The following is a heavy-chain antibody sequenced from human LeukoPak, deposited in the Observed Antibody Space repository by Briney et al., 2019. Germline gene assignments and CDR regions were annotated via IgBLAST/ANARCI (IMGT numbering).Heavy chain of an antibody. V-gene: IGHV3-74*01. D-gene: IGHD3/OR15-3a*01. CDR1: GFTFSSYW. CDR3: VRDQDGLGVDY. J-gene: IGHJ4*02. CDR2: INSDGSST. Sequence: PGGSLRLSCAASGFTFSSYWMHWVRQAPGEGLVWVSRINSDGSSTRHADSVKGRFTISRDNAKNTLYLQMNSLRAEVTAVYYCVRDQDGLGVDYWGQGTLVTVSS.